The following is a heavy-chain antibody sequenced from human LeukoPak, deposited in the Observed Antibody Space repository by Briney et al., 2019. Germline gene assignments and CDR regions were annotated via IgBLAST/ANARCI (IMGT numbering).Heavy chain of an antibody. CDR3: AKSYDSSGHLLNWFDP. CDR1: GFTFDDYA. Sequence: PGGSLRLSCAASGFTFDDYAMHWVRQAPGKGLEWVSGITWNSGSIGYADSVKGRFTISRDNAKNSLYLQMNSLRAEDTALYYCAKSYDSSGHLLNWFDPWGQGTLVTVSS. V-gene: IGHV3-9*01. CDR2: ITWNSGSI. D-gene: IGHD3-22*01. J-gene: IGHJ5*02.